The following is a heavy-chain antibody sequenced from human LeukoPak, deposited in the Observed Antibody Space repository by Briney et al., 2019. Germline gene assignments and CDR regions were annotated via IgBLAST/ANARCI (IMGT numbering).Heavy chain of an antibody. CDR3: TRGAVWLIDY. V-gene: IGHV4-59*01. Sequence: SETLSLTCTVSDDSISDCYRGWIRQPPGKGLEWIGYFYNSGRSTYNPSLKSRVTISADTSKNHFSLKLNSVTTADTAVYYCTRGAVWLIDYWGQGILVTVSS. J-gene: IGHJ4*02. CDR2: FYNSGRS. D-gene: IGHD3-16*01. CDR1: DDSISDCY.